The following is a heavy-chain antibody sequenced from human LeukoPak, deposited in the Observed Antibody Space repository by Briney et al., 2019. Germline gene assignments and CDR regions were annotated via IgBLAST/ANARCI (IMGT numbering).Heavy chain of an antibody. CDR2: INPNSGGT. D-gene: IGHD1-7*01. CDR1: GYTFTGYY. CDR3: ARGGITGTTNYHYGMDV. Sequence: GASVKVSCKASGYTFTGYYMHWVRQAPGQGLEWMGWINPNSGGTNYAQKFQGRVTMTRDTSISTAYMELSRLRSDDTAVYYCARGGITGTTNYHYGMDVWGQGTTVTVSS. J-gene: IGHJ6*02. V-gene: IGHV1-2*02.